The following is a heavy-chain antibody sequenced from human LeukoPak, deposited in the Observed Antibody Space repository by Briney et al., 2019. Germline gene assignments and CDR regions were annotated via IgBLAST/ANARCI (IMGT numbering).Heavy chain of an antibody. CDR3: AKAADLLLWFGELLSWFDP. Sequence: PGGSLRLSCAASGFTFSSYAMSWVRQAPGKGLEWVSAISGSGGSTYYADSVKGRFTISRDNSKNTLYLQMNSLRAEDTAVYYCAKAADLLLWFGELLSWFDPWGQGTLVTVSS. J-gene: IGHJ5*02. D-gene: IGHD3-10*01. V-gene: IGHV3-23*01. CDR2: ISGSGGST. CDR1: GFTFSSYA.